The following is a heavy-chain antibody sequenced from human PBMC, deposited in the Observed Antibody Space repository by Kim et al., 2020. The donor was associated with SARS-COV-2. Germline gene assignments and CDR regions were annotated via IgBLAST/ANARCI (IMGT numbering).Heavy chain of an antibody. Sequence: GESLKISCKGSGYSFTSYWIGWVRQMPGKGLEWMGIIYPGDSDTRYSTSFQGQVTISADKSISTAYLQWSSLKASDTAMYYCARHSGYYDSSGYPGGAFDIWRQGTMVTVYS. D-gene: IGHD3-22*01. CDR2: IYPGDSDT. V-gene: IGHV5-51*01. J-gene: IGHJ3*02. CDR3: ARHSGYYDSSGYPGGAFDI. CDR1: GYSFTSYW.